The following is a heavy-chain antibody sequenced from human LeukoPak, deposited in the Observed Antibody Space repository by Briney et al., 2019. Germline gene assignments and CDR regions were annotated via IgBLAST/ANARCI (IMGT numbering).Heavy chain of an antibody. CDR2: IIPIFGTA. J-gene: IGHJ5*02. V-gene: IGHV1-69*05. D-gene: IGHD4-17*01. CDR1: GGTFSSYA. CDR3: ARESGYYGNWFDP. Sequence: SVKVSCKASGGTFSSYAISWVRQAPGQGLEWMGGIIPIFGTANYAQKFQGRVTITTDESTSTAYMELSSLRSEDTAVYYCARESGYYGNWFDPWGQGTLVTVSS.